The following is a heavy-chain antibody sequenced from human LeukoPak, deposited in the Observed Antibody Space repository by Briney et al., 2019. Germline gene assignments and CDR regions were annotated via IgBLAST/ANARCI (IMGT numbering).Heavy chain of an antibody. D-gene: IGHD4/OR15-4a*01. CDR3: TRVNRIDYGADPEGDV. J-gene: IGHJ6*04. Sequence: SETLSLTCTVSGGSISSYYWSWIRQPPGKGLEWIGYIYYSGSTNYRSSLESRVTMSVDTSKNQFSLRLSSVTTADTAVYYCTRVNRIDYGADPEGDVWGKGITVIVSS. CDR2: IYYSGST. V-gene: IGHV4-59*12. CDR1: GGSISSYY.